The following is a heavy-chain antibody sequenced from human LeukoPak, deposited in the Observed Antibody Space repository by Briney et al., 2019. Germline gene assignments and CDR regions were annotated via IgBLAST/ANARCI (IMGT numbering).Heavy chain of an antibody. CDR3: ARVWSGCSSTSCYSGY. V-gene: IGHV3-21*01. CDR1: GFTVSTNY. D-gene: IGHD2-2*01. J-gene: IGHJ4*02. CDR2: ISSSSSYI. Sequence: GGSLRLSCAASGFTVSTNYMSWVRQAPGKGLEWVSSISSSSSYIYYADSVKGRFTISRDNAKNSLYLQMNSLRAEDTAVYYCARVWSGCSSTSCYSGYWGQGTLVTLSS.